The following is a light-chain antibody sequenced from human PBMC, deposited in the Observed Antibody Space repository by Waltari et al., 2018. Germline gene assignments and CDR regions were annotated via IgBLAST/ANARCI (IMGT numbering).Light chain of an antibody. Sequence: DIQMTQSPSSLSASVGDRVTITCRASQSISTYLNWYQVKPGKAPKLLISAASTLQGGVPSRFSGSGSGADFTLTISNLQPDDYATYCCQQSYSIPCAFGQGTKLEIK. CDR3: QQSYSIPCA. CDR2: AAS. CDR1: QSISTY. V-gene: IGKV1-39*01. J-gene: IGKJ2*01.